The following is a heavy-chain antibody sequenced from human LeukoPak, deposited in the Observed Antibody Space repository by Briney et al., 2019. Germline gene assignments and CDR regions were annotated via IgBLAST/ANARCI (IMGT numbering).Heavy chain of an antibody. D-gene: IGHD6-13*01. Sequence: GGSLRLSCAASGFPFSSYGIHWVRQAPGKGLEWVAVIWYDGSTKYYADSVKGGFTISRDNSKNTLYLQMNSLRAEDTAVYFCARSQSSSLIDYWGLGTLVTVSS. V-gene: IGHV3-33*01. J-gene: IGHJ4*02. CDR3: ARSQSSSLIDY. CDR1: GFPFSSYG. CDR2: IWYDGSTK.